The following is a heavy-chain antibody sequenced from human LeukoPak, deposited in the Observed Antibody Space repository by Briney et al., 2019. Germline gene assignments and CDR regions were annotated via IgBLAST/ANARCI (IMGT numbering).Heavy chain of an antibody. Sequence: ASVKVSCKASGYTFTSYGISWVRQAPGQGLEWMGWISAYNGNTNYAQKLQGRVTMTTDTSTSTAYMELRSLRSDDTAVYYCARGDYDYVWGSYRYPLGPAYYFDYWGQGTLVTVSS. CDR1: GYTFTSYG. V-gene: IGHV1-18*01. CDR2: ISAYNGNT. CDR3: ARGDYDYVWGSYRYPLGPAYYFDY. D-gene: IGHD3-16*02. J-gene: IGHJ4*02.